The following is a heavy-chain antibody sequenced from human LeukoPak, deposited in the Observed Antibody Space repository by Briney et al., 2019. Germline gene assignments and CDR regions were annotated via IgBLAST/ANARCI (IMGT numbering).Heavy chain of an antibody. CDR2: IYYSGST. J-gene: IGHJ4*02. CDR1: GASISSGGYS. CDR3: ARHPSWPDYGGTFDY. Sequence: KPSETLSLTCAVSGASISSGGYSWSWIRQPPGRGLEWIGYIYYSGSTYYNPSLKSRVTISVDTSKNQFSLKLNSVTAADTAVYYCARHPSWPDYGGTFDYWGQGTLVIVSS. D-gene: IGHD4-17*01. V-gene: IGHV4-30-2*05.